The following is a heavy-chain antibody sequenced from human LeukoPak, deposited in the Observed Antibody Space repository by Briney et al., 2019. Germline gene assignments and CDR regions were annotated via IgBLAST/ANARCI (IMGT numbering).Heavy chain of an antibody. J-gene: IGHJ4*02. CDR2: ISALSTYV. V-gene: IGHV3-21*01. Sequence: GGSLRLSCAASGFKFSDYSMNWVRQVPGKGLEWVASISALSTYVYYPDSVKGRFTVSRDNARNSVYLQLDSLRDEDTALYFCARASYWFESSGHPQHYYFDYWGQGTLVTVSS. D-gene: IGHD6-19*01. CDR3: ARASYWFESSGHPQHYYFDY. CDR1: GFKFSDYS.